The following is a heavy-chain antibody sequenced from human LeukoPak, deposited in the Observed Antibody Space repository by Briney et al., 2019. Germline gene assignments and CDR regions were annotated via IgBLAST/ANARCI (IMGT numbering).Heavy chain of an antibody. Sequence: GGSLRLSCAASGFTFSSYAMSWVRQAPGKGLEWVSAISGSGGSTYYADSVKGRFTISRDNSKNTLYLQMNSLRAEDTAVYYCANCMDNDWYFGLWGRGTLVTVSS. CDR1: GFTFSSYA. D-gene: IGHD2-2*03. J-gene: IGHJ2*01. V-gene: IGHV3-23*01. CDR3: ANCMDNDWYFGL. CDR2: ISGSGGST.